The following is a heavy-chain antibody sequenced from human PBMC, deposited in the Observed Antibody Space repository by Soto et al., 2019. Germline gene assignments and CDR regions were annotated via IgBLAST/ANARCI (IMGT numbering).Heavy chain of an antibody. J-gene: IGHJ6*02. CDR3: ARTLIAVAGTGNYYYGMDV. CDR2: IYPGDSDT. CDR1: GYSFTSYW. Sequence: GESLKISGKGSGYSFTSYWIGWVRQMPGKGLEWMGIIYPGDSDTRYSPSFRGQVTISADKSISTAYLQWSSLKASDTAMYYCARTLIAVAGTGNYYYGMDVWGQGTTVTVSS. V-gene: IGHV5-51*01. D-gene: IGHD6-19*01.